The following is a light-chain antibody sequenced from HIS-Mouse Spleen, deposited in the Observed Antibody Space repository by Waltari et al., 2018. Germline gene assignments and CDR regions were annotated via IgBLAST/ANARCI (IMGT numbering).Light chain of an antibody. J-gene: IGKJ1*01. Sequence: DIVMTQSPLSLPVTPGEPASISCRSSQSLLHSNGYNYLDWYLQKPGQSPQLLIYLGSNRASGVPDRFSGSGSGTDVTLKISRVEAEDVGVYYCMQALQTPRTFGQGTKVESK. CDR1: QSLLHSNGYNY. CDR2: LGS. CDR3: MQALQTPRT. V-gene: IGKV2-28*01.